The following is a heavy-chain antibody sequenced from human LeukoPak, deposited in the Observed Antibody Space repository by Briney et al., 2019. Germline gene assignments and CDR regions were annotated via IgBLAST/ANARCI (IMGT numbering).Heavy chain of an antibody. CDR1: GFTFSSYG. J-gene: IGHJ5*02. Sequence: HPGGSLRLSCAASGFTFSSYGMTWVRQAPGRGLEWVSYISSSSSTIYYADSVKGRFTISRDNAKNSLYLQMNSLRAEDTAVYYCARGGGVAAVYNWFDPWGQGTLVTVSS. V-gene: IGHV3-48*04. CDR2: ISSSSSTI. CDR3: ARGGGVAAVYNWFDP. D-gene: IGHD6-13*01.